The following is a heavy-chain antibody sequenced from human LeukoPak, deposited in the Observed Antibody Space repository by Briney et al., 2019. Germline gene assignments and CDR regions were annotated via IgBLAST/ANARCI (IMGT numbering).Heavy chain of an antibody. D-gene: IGHD3-22*01. J-gene: IGHJ4*02. CDR3: ANSRYDSSGYYGIIAY. CDR1: GFTFSSYA. CDR2: ISYDGSNK. V-gene: IGHV3-30*04. Sequence: PGRSLRLSCAASGFTFSSYAMHWVRQAPGKGLEWVAVISYDGSNKYYADSVKGRFTVSRDNAKNSLHLQINSLRAEDTAVYYCANSRYDSSGYYGIIAYWGLGTLVTVSS.